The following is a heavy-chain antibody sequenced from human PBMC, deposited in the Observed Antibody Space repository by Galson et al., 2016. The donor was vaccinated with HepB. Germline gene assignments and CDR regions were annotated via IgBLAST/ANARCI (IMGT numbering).Heavy chain of an antibody. J-gene: IGHJ3*02. D-gene: IGHD6-19*01. CDR1: GFAFSGYA. CDR3: VREHYWLVLGGDALDI. CDR2: VSNDGYTK. Sequence: SLRLSCAGSGFAFSGYAIHWVRQPPGKGLEWVAIVSNDGYTKDYADSGKDRFTISRDNSKNTMYLQMDSLRADDTAMYFCVREHYWLVLGGDALDIWGQGTMVIVSS. V-gene: IGHV3-30-3*01.